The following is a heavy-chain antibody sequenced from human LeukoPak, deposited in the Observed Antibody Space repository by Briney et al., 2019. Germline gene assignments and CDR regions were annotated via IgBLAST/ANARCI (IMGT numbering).Heavy chain of an antibody. CDR1: GFTFSSYS. D-gene: IGHD5-18*01. V-gene: IGHV3-21*01. CDR2: ISTSSSYI. Sequence: GGSLRLSCAASGFTFSSYSMNWVRQAPGKGLEWVSSISTSSSYIYYADSVKGRFTISRDNAKNSLYLQMNSLRAEDTAVYYCARDKVNTGLDASDIWGPGTMVTVSS. CDR3: ARDKVNTGLDASDI. J-gene: IGHJ3*02.